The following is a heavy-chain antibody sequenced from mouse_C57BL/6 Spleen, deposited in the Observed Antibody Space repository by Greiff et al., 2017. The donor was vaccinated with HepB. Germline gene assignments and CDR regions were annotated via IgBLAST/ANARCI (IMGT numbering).Heavy chain of an antibody. J-gene: IGHJ3*01. Sequence: VQLQESGAELMKPGASVKLSCKATGYTFTGYWIEWVKQRPGHGLVWIGEILPGSGSTNYNEKFKGKATFTADTSSNTAYMQLSSLTTEDSAIYYCARKHYGSSYLFAYWGQGTLVTVSA. CDR3: ARKHYGSSYLFAY. CDR1: GYTFTGYW. D-gene: IGHD1-1*01. V-gene: IGHV1-9*01. CDR2: ILPGSGST.